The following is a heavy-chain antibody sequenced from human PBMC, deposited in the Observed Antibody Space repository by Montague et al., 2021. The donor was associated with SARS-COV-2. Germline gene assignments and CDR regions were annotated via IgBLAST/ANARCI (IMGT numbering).Heavy chain of an antibody. J-gene: IGHJ4*02. CDR2: IYYSGST. D-gene: IGHD5-24*01. CDR3: ARGDVEMATIKSGGPFYHFDY. Sequence: SDTLSPTCTVSGGSISSYYWSWIRQPPGKGLEWIGYIYYSGSTNYNPSLKSPVTISVDTSKNQFSLKLSSVTAADTAVYYCARGDVEMATIKSGGPFYHFDYWGQGTLVTVSS. V-gene: IGHV4-59*13. CDR1: GGSISSYY.